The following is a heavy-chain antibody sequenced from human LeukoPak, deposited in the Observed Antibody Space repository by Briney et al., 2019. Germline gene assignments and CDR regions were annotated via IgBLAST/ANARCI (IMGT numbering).Heavy chain of an antibody. CDR1: GYTFTSYG. CDR3: ARVITVRGVMAY. J-gene: IGHJ4*02. D-gene: IGHD3-16*01. V-gene: IGHV1-18*01. Sequence: ASVKVSFKASGYTFTSYGISWVRQAPGQGLEWMGWISAYNGNTNYAQKLQGRVTMTTDTSTSTAYMELRSLRSDDTAVYYCARVITVRGVMAYWGQGTLVTVSS. CDR2: ISAYNGNT.